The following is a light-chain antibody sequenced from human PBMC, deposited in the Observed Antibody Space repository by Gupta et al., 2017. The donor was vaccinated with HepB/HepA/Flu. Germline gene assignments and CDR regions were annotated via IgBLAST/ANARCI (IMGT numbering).Light chain of an antibody. CDR2: GAS. Sequence: EIVMTQSPATLSVSPGERATLSCRASQSLSNKLAWYQQKPGQPPRLVMYGASTRATGIPARCSGSGSGTEFTLTISSLQSEDFAVYYCQQNSNWPLTFGGGTKVEIK. V-gene: IGKV3-15*01. J-gene: IGKJ4*01. CDR3: QQNSNWPLT. CDR1: QSLSNK.